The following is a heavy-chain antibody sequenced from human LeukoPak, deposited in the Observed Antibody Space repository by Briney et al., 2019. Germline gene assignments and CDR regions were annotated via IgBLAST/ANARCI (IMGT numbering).Heavy chain of an antibody. J-gene: IGHJ4*02. CDR2: INSDGSST. V-gene: IGHV3-74*01. D-gene: IGHD6-19*01. CDR1: GFTFSSYW. Sequence: PGGSLRLSCAASGFTFSSYWMHWVRQAPGKGLVWVSRINSDGSSTSYADSVKGRFTISRDNAKNTLYLQMNSLRAEDTAVYYCARQAAVAGTDYWGQGTLVTVSS. CDR3: ARQAAVAGTDY.